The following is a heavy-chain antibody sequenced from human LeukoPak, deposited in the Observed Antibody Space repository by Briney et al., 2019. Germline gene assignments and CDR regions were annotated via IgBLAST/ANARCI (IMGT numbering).Heavy chain of an antibody. V-gene: IGHV1-2*02. J-gene: IGHJ4*02. CDR3: TRASPASLEFDY. CDR2: INPNSGGT. Sequence: ASVKVSCKASGYTFTGYYMHWVRQAPGQGLEWMGWINPNSGGTNYAQKFQGRVTMTRDTSISTAYMEVTSLRSDDTAVYYCTRASPASLEFDYWGQGTLVTVSS. D-gene: IGHD6-6*01. CDR1: GYTFTGYY.